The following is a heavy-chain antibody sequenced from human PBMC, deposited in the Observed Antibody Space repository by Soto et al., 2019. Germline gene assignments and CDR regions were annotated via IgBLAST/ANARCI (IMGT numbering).Heavy chain of an antibody. Sequence: SETLSLTCAVSGGSISSGGYCWSWIRQPPGKGLEWIGYIYHSGSTYYNPSLKSRVTISVDRSKNQFSLKLSSVTAADTAVYYCARGNVVAIDYWGQGTLVTVS. J-gene: IGHJ4*02. D-gene: IGHD2-21*01. V-gene: IGHV4-30-2*01. CDR1: GGSISSGGYC. CDR2: IYHSGST. CDR3: ARGNVVAIDY.